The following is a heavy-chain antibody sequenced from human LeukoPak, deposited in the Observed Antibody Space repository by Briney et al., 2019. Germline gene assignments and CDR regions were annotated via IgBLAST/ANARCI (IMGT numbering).Heavy chain of an antibody. D-gene: IGHD6-13*01. CDR3: ARASRGGIADY. J-gene: IGHJ4*02. CDR1: GGSISSYY. CDR2: IYYSGST. Sequence: SETLSLTCTVSGGSISSYYWSWIRQPPGKGLEWIGYIYYSGSTNYNPSLMSRVTISVDTSKNQFSLKLSSVTAADTAVYYCARASRGGIADYWGQGTLVTVSS. V-gene: IGHV4-59*01.